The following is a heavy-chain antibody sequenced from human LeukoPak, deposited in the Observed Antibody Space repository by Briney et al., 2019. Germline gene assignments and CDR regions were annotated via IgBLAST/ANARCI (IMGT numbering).Heavy chain of an antibody. D-gene: IGHD1-26*01. Sequence: SETLSLTCTVSGGSISSSSYYWGWIRQPPGKGLEWIGSIYYSGSTYYNPSLKSRVTISVDTSKNQFSLKLSSVTAADTAVYYCARAPSGSYPQWGRGTLVTVSS. CDR3: ARAPSGSYPQ. CDR2: IYYSGST. V-gene: IGHV4-39*07. CDR1: GGSISSSSYY. J-gene: IGHJ4*02.